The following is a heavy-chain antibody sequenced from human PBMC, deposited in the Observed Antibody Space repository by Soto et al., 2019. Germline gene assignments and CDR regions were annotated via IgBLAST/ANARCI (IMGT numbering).Heavy chain of an antibody. Sequence: EVQLVESGGGLVKPGGSLRLSCASSGFTVNNAWMSWVRHAPGKGLELVGRIRRKTDGGPTDYNAPVKGRVSISRDDSKNTLYLQMSSLKTEDTAVYYCTTEYSGGYDHWGKGRLVTVSS. CDR2: IRRKTDGGPT. CDR3: TTEYSGGYDH. CDR1: GFTVNNAW. V-gene: IGHV3-15*01. D-gene: IGHD5-12*01. J-gene: IGHJ5*02.